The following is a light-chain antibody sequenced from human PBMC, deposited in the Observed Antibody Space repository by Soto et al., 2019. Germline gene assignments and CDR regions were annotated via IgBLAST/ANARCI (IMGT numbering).Light chain of an antibody. Sequence: EIVLTQSPGTLSLSPGARAPLSCRASQSVSSSYLAWYQQKPGQAPRLLIYGASSRATGIPDRFSGSGSGTDFTLTISRLEPEDFAVYYCQQYGSSPRTFGGGTKVDIK. J-gene: IGKJ4*01. CDR3: QQYGSSPRT. V-gene: IGKV3-20*01. CDR1: QSVSSSY. CDR2: GAS.